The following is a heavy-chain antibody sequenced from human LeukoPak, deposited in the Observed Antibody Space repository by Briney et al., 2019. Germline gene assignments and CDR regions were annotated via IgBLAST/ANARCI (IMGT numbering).Heavy chain of an antibody. D-gene: IGHD2-15*01. J-gene: IGHJ4*02. Sequence: EASVKVSCKASGYTFTSYDINWMRQATGQGLEWMGWMNPNSGNTGYAQKFQGRVTMTRNTSISTAYMELSSLRSEDTAVYYCARGLMGYCSGGSCFHFDYWGQGTLVTVSS. CDR3: ARGLMGYCSGGSCFHFDY. CDR2: MNPNSGNT. V-gene: IGHV1-8*01. CDR1: GYTFTSYD.